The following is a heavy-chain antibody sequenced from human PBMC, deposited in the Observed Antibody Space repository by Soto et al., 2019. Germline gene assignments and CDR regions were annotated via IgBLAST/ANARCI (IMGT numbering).Heavy chain of an antibody. CDR1: GYTFSTYG. J-gene: IGHJ4*02. CDR3: ARDVDGLTAPPGDY. D-gene: IGHD2-21*02. V-gene: IGHV1-18*04. CDR2: ISGIHGDP. Sequence: ASVTVSRKATGYTFSTYGLSWVRQAPGHGLEWLGWISGIHGDPTYAQKFQGRAPRTTDKSTSTVYLEVRSLNSEDSAMYNCARDVDGLTAPPGDYWGQGTLVTVSS.